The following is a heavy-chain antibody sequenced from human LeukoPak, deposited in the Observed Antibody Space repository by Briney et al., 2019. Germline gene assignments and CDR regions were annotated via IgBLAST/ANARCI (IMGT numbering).Heavy chain of an antibody. D-gene: IGHD6-19*01. CDR2: IYYSGTT. V-gene: IGHV4-59*01. CDR1: GGSGGSITNSS. Sequence: PSETLFLTCTVSGGSGGSITNSSWSWIRQPPGKGLEWIGYIYYSGTTNYNPSLKSRVTISLDTSKNQFSLKLRSVTAADTAVYHCARMISSGWRRGDGFDIWGQGTMVTVSS. CDR3: ARMISSGWRRGDGFDI. J-gene: IGHJ3*02.